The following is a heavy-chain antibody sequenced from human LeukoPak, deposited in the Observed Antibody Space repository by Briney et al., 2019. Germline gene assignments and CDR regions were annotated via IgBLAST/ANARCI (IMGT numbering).Heavy chain of an antibody. CDR3: ARDTYRFFDL. CDR1: GFTFSSYW. CDR2: IKEDGSDK. J-gene: IGHJ2*01. V-gene: IGHV3-7*01. Sequence: GGSLRLSCAASGFTFSSYWMGWIRQAPGKGLEWVADIKEDGSDKYSVDSMKGRFTISRDNAKNSLYLQMDSLRAEDTAVYYCARDTYRFFDLWGRGTLVTVSP.